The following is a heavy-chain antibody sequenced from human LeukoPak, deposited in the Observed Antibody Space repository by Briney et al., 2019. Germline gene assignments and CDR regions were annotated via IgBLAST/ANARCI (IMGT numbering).Heavy chain of an antibody. D-gene: IGHD6-19*01. Sequence: ASVKVSCKAYGYSFTNYYIHLVRQAPGQGPEWMGIINPTNGGTTYAPKFQGRVTMTKDTSTSTVYMVLSRLGSADTALYYCARETDIAVAANYFDYWGQGTLVTVSS. CDR3: ARETDIAVAANYFDY. J-gene: IGHJ4*02. CDR2: INPTNGGT. V-gene: IGHV1-46*01. CDR1: GYSFTNYY.